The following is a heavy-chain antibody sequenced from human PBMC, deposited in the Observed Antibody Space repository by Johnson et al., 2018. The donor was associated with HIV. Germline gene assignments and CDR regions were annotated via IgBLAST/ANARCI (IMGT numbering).Heavy chain of an antibody. CDR2: ITASGGTT. Sequence: VLLLESGGGLVQPGGSLRLSCAGSGFTFSNYAMTWVRQAPGEGLEWVADITASGGTTYYADSVKGRFTVSRDDSKNTLYLQMNSLRAEDTAVYYCAKVRRAVYGFDIWGQGTMVTVSS. V-gene: IGHV3-23*01. J-gene: IGHJ3*02. CDR3: AKVRRAVYGFDI. CDR1: GFTFSNYA.